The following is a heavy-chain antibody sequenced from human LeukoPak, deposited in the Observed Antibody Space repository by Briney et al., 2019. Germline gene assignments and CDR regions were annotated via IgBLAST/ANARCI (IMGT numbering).Heavy chain of an antibody. V-gene: IGHV3-23*01. J-gene: IGHJ4*02. CDR1: GFSFSGYA. CDR3: AKGSRGYTNYYFDY. D-gene: IGHD2-2*02. CDR2: ISGSGAST. Sequence: VGSLRLSCASSGFSFSGYAMIWVRQAPGKGLELVSTISGSGASTFYADSVRGRFITSKDIPSNTVYLQMNSLRAEDTAVYYCAKGSRGYTNYYFDYWGQGTLVTVSS.